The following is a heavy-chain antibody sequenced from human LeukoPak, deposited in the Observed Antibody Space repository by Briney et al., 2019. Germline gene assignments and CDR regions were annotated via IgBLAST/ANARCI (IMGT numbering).Heavy chain of an antibody. CDR1: GYTLTELS. V-gene: IGHV1-24*01. J-gene: IGHJ4*02. D-gene: IGHD2-2*01. Sequence: ASVKVSCKVSGYTLTELSMHWVRQAPGKGLEWMGGFDPEDGETIYAQKFQGRVTLTEDTSTDTAYMELSRLRSEDTAVHYCATDLGSSSTRVNWRQGTLVTVSS. CDR3: ATDLGSSSTRVN. CDR2: FDPEDGET.